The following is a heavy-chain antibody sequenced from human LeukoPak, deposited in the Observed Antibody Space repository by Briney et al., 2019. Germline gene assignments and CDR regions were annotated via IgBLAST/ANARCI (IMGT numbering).Heavy chain of an antibody. Sequence: ASVKVSCKASGYTFTGNYMHWVRQAPGQGLEWMGRINPNSGGTNYAQKFQGRVTMTRDTSISTAYMELSRLRSDDTAVYYCARQYCSSTSCYYYFDYWGQGTLVTVSS. CDR2: INPNSGGT. CDR1: GYTFTGNY. J-gene: IGHJ4*02. D-gene: IGHD2-2*01. CDR3: ARQYCSSTSCYYYFDY. V-gene: IGHV1-2*06.